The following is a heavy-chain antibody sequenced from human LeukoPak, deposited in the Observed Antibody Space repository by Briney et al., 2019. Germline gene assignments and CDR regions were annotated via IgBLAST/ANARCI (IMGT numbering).Heavy chain of an antibody. V-gene: IGHV1-18*01. CDR2: ISAYNGNT. CDR1: GYTFTHYG. Sequence: ASVKVSCKTSGYTFTHYGISWVRQAPGQRLEWMGWISAYNGNTDYAQNLQGRVTMTTDTSTSTAYMELRSLRSDDTAVYYCARDQSLVAYSSTWFDYWGQGTLVTVSS. D-gene: IGHD6-13*01. CDR3: ARDQSLVAYSSTWFDY. J-gene: IGHJ4*02.